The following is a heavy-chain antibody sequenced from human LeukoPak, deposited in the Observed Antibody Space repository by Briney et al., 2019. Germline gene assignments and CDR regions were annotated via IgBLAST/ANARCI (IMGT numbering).Heavy chain of an antibody. V-gene: IGHV4-34*01. CDR2: INHSGST. J-gene: IGHJ4*02. CDR3: ARDPVVTATDY. Sequence: PSETLSLTCTVYGGSFSGYYWSWIRQPPGKGLEWIGEINHSGSTNYNPSLKSRVTISVDTSKNQSSLKLSSVTAADTAVYYCARDPVVTATDYWGQGTLVTVSS. CDR1: GGSFSGYY. D-gene: IGHD2-21*02.